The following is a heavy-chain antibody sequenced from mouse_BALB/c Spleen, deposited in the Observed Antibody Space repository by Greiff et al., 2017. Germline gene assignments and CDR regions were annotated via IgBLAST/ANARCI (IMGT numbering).Heavy chain of an antibody. CDR2: ISSGSSTI. V-gene: IGHV5-17*02. J-gene: IGHJ4*01. CDR1: GFTFSSFG. CDR3: ARRRSYAMDY. Sequence: EVKLMESGGGLVQPGGSRKLSCAASGFTFSSFGMHWVRQAPEKGLEWVAYISSGSSTIYYADTVKGRFTISRDNPKNTLFLQITSLRSEDTAMYCCARRRSYAMDYWGQGTPVTVSA.